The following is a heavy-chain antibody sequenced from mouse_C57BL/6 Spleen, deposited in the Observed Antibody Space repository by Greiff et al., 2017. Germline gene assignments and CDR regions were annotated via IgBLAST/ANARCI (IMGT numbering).Heavy chain of an antibody. CDR3: ARDDVGYYFDY. V-gene: IGHV1-80*01. CDR2: IYPGDGDT. J-gene: IGHJ2*01. CDR1: GYAFSSNW. Sequence: LVEPGASVKISCKASGYAFSSNWMTWVKQRPGKGLEWLGHIYPGDGDTNYNGKFKGKATLTADKSSSTAYMQLSSLNSEDSAVYFCARDDVGYYFDYWGQGTTLTVAS. D-gene: IGHD1-2*01.